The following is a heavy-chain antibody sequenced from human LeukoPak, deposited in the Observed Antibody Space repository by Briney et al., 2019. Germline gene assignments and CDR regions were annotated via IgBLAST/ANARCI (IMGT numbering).Heavy chain of an antibody. V-gene: IGHV3-23*01. J-gene: IGHJ4*02. Sequence: QSGGSLRLSCAASGFTFSSYVMSWVRQAPGKGLEWVSTITSSGVSTYYADSVKGRFTISRDNSKNTLCLQMNGLRAEDTAFYYCAWFGEFIASWGQGTLVTVSS. CDR1: GFTFSSYV. CDR3: AWFGEFIAS. D-gene: IGHD3-10*01. CDR2: ITSSGVST.